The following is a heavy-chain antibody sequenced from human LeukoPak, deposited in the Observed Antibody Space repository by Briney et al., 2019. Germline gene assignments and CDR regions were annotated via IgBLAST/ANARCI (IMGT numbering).Heavy chain of an antibody. CDR1: GGSISSYY. CDR3: AREGSDYYGSGSYYRSYYYYMDV. J-gene: IGHJ6*03. Sequence: SETLSLTCTVSGGSISSYYWSWIRQPAGKGLEWIGRIYTSGSTNYNPSLKSRVTMSVDTSKNQFSLKLSSVTAADTAVYYCAREGSDYYGSGSYYRSYYYYMDVWGKGTTVTIPS. V-gene: IGHV4-4*07. CDR2: IYTSGST. D-gene: IGHD3-10*01.